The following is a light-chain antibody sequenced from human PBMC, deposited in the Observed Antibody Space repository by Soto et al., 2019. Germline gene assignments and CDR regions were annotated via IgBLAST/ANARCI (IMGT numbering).Light chain of an antibody. Sequence: IQITQSPSTLSGSVGGRFTITCRASQTISSGLAWYQQKPGKAPKLLIYRASTLKSGVPSRFSGSGSGTEFTLTISSLQPDDFATYYCQHYNSYSEAFGQGTKVDI. CDR3: QHYNSYSEA. J-gene: IGKJ1*01. V-gene: IGKV1-5*03. CDR1: QTISSG. CDR2: RAS.